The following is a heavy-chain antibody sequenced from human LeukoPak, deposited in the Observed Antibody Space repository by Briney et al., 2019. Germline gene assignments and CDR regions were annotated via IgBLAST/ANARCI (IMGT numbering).Heavy chain of an antibody. CDR2: IYYSGST. J-gene: IGHJ6*04. CDR3: ARAGPRSSYYDFWSGTGKVDV. V-gene: IGHV4-4*02. D-gene: IGHD3-3*01. Sequence: SGTLSLTCAVSGGSISSSNWWSWVRQPPGKGLEWIGYIYYSGSTYYNPSLKSRVTISVDTSKNQFSLKLSSVTAADTAVYYCARAGPRSSYYDFWSGTGKVDVWGKGTTVTVSS. CDR1: GGSISSSNW.